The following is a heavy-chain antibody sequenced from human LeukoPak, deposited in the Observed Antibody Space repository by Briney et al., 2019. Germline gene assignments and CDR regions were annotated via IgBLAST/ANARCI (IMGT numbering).Heavy chain of an antibody. CDR3: AGDIQLAGSGDLDGY. Sequence: ALVKVSCKASGYTFTSYAMHWVRQAPGQRLEWMGWINAGNGNTKYSQKFQGRVTITADKSTSTAYMELSSLRSEDTAVYYCAGDIQLAGSGDLDGYWGQGTLVTVSS. J-gene: IGHJ4*02. V-gene: IGHV1-3*01. D-gene: IGHD5-18*01. CDR1: GYTFTSYA. CDR2: INAGNGNT.